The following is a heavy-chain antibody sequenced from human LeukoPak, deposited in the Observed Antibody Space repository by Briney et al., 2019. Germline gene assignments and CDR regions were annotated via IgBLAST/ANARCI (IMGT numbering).Heavy chain of an antibody. V-gene: IGHV3-23*01. D-gene: IGHD3-3*01. CDR1: GFTFSTYA. CDR2: ISGSGGST. J-gene: IGHJ3*02. Sequence: GGSLRLSCAASGFTFSTYAMNWVRQAPGKGLEWVSDISGSGGSTHYADSVKGRFTISRENSKNTLYPQMNSLGVEDTAVYYCAKDRRSEHSDGFDMWSQGTTVTVSS. CDR3: AKDRRSEHSDGFDM.